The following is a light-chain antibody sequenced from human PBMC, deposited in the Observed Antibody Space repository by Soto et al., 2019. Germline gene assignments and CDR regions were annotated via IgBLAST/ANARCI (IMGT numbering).Light chain of an antibody. CDR1: QSVSSA. J-gene: IGKJ1*01. CDR3: QQYNKWPRT. V-gene: IGKV3-15*01. Sequence: EIVLTQSPATLSLSPGEMATLSCRASQSVSSALAWYQQKPGLPPRLLIYDASTRATGIPARFSGSGSGTDFTLTISSLQSQDFAVYYCQQYNKWPRTFGQGTKV. CDR2: DAS.